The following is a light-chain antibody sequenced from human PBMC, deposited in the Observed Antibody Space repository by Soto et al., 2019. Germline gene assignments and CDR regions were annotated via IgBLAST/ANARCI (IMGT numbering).Light chain of an antibody. Sequence: DIQMTQSPSTLSGSVGDRVTITCRASQSISSWLAWYQQKPGKAPKFLIYDASSLESGVPSRFSGSGSGTEFTLTISSLQPDDFATYYCQQYNSYSTFGQGTKVDIK. CDR1: QSISSW. V-gene: IGKV1-5*01. CDR2: DAS. CDR3: QQYNSYST. J-gene: IGKJ1*01.